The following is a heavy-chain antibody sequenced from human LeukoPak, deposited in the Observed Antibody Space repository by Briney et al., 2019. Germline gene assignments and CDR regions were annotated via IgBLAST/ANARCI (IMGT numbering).Heavy chain of an antibody. V-gene: IGHV1-2*02. CDR2: INPNSGGT. Sequence: ASVKVSCKASGYTFTGYYMHWVRQAPGQGLEWMGWINPNSGGTNYAQKFQGRVTMTRDTSISTAYMELSRLRSDDTAVYYCARDRPPRGIVVVPAAKPHNWFDPWGQGTLVTVSS. D-gene: IGHD2-2*01. J-gene: IGHJ5*02. CDR3: ARDRPPRGIVVVPAAKPHNWFDP. CDR1: GYTFTGYY.